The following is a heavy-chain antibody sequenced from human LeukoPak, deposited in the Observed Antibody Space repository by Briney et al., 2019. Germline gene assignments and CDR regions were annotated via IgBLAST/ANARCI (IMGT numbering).Heavy chain of an antibody. D-gene: IGHD1-20*01. CDR3: ARDGYNWNDSNWFDP. CDR2: IYTSGST. V-gene: IGHV4-4*07. J-gene: IGHJ5*02. CDR1: GGSISSYY. Sequence: SETLSLTCTVSGGSISSYYWSWIRQPAGKGLEWIGRIYTSGSTNYNPSLKSRVTMSVGTSKNQFSLKLSSVTAADTAVCYCARDGYNWNDSNWFDPWGQGTLVTVSS.